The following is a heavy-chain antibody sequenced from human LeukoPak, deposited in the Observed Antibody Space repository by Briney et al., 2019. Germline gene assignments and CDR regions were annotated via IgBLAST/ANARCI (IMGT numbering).Heavy chain of an antibody. CDR1: GFTFSSYA. V-gene: IGHV3-23*01. CDR3: AKNLIGSTSPTPYYYYGMDV. Sequence: PGGSLRLSCAASGFTFSSYAMSWVRQAPGKGPEWVSAISGSGGSTYYADSVKGRFTISRDNSKNTPYLQMSSLRAEDTAVYYCAKNLIGSTSPTPYYYYGMDVWGQGTTVTVSS. CDR2: ISGSGGST. D-gene: IGHD2-2*01. J-gene: IGHJ6*02.